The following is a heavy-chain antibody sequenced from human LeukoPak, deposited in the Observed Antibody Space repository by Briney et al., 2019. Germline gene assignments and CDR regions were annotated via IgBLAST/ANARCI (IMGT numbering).Heavy chain of an antibody. V-gene: IGHV3-23*01. D-gene: IGHD3-10*01. CDR3: AKDRVDGSGSQFDS. CDR1: GFTFNNHA. Sequence: GGSLRLSCAASGFTFNNHAMIWVRQAPGKGLEWVSSISGSGAMTYYGDSVKGRFTISRDNAMDTLYLQMNSLRADDTAVYYCAKDRVDGSGSQFDSWGQGSLVIVSS. CDR2: ISGSGAMT. J-gene: IGHJ4*02.